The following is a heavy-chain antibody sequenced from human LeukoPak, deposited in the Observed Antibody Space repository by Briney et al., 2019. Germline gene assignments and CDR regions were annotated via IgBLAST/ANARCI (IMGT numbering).Heavy chain of an antibody. Sequence: PGGSLRLSCAASGFTFNSYSMNWVRQAPGKGLEWVSYISCSSSTIYYADSVKGRFTISRDNAKNSLYLQMNSLRDEDTAVYYCARDEEYDFWIGYYVYWGQGTLVTVSS. J-gene: IGHJ4*02. D-gene: IGHD3-3*01. CDR1: GFTFNSYS. V-gene: IGHV3-48*02. CDR2: ISCSSSTI. CDR3: ARDEEYDFWIGYYVY.